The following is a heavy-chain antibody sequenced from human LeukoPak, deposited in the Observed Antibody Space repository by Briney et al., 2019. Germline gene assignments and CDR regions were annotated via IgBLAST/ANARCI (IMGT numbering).Heavy chain of an antibody. D-gene: IGHD3-9*01. V-gene: IGHV4-34*01. Sequence: SETLSLTCAVYGGSFSGYYWSWIRQPPGKGLEWIGEINHSGSTNYNPSLKSRVTISVDTSKNQLSLKLSSVTAADTAVYYCARGRGYDILTGYSYYFDYWGQGTLVTVSS. CDR1: GGSFSGYY. CDR3: ARGRGYDILTGYSYYFDY. CDR2: INHSGST. J-gene: IGHJ4*02.